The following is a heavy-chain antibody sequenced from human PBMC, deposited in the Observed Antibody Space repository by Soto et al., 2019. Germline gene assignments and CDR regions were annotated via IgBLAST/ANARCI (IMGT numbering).Heavy chain of an antibody. J-gene: IGHJ4*02. V-gene: IGHV2-5*02. D-gene: IGHD3-10*01. Sequence: QITLKESGPTLVKPTQTLTLTCTFSGFSLSTSGVGVGWIRQPPGKALEWLALIYWDDNKLYSPSLKSRLTLTNDTSKIQVVLTMPNMAPVDTATYYCAHRRGFGELSYWGQGTLVTVSA. CDR3: AHRRGFGELSY. CDR1: GFSLSTSGVG. CDR2: IYWDDNK.